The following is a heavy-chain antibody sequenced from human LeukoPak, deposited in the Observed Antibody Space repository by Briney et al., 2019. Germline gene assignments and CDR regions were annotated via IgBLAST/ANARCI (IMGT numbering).Heavy chain of an antibody. D-gene: IGHD2-15*01. CDR3: ARDRGRSNYYYYYGMDV. CDR2: IYYSGST. Sequence: SETLSLPCTVSGGSISSYYWSWIRQPPGKGLEWIGYIYYSGSTNYNPSLKSRVTISVDTSKNQFSLKLSSVTAADTAVCYCARDRGRSNYYYYYGMDVWGQGTTVTVSS. V-gene: IGHV4-59*01. J-gene: IGHJ6*02. CDR1: GGSISSYY.